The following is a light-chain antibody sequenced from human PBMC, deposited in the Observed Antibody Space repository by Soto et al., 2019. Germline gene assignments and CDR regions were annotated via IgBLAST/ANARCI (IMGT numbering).Light chain of an antibody. CDR2: EVN. Sequence: QSALTQPASVSGSPGQSVTISCTGTSSDVGGYNYVSWYQHHPGKAPKLMIYEVNNRPSGVSNRFSGSKSGNTASLTISGLPADDEDDYYYSSYTSSSPVVFGGGTKLTVL. V-gene: IGLV2-14*01. J-gene: IGLJ2*01. CDR1: SSDVGGYNY. CDR3: SSYTSSSPVV.